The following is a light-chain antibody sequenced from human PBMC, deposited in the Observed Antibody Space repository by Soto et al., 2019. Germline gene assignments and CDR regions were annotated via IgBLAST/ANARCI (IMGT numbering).Light chain of an antibody. V-gene: IGLV1-44*01. CDR3: AAWDDSLGAYV. CDR2: TNN. J-gene: IGLJ1*01. CDR1: NSNIGTNT. Sequence: QSVLTQPASVSGSPGQSITISCTGSNSNIGTNTVNWYQQLPGTAPRLLIYTNNQRPSGVPQRFSGSKTGTSASLAIGGLQSEDGADYYCAAWDDSLGAYVFGTGTKVTVL.